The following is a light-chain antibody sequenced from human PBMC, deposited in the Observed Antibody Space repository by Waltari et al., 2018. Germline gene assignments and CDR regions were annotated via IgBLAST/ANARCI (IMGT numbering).Light chain of an antibody. Sequence: QSALTQPASVSGSPGQSITISCTGTSSDVGGYNYVSWYQQHPGKAPKLMSYEVSNRPSGVSIRVSGSKSGNSASLTISGLQAEDEADYYCSSYTSSSTLYVFGTGTKVTVL. J-gene: IGLJ1*01. V-gene: IGLV2-14*01. CDR2: EVS. CDR3: SSYTSSSTLYV. CDR1: SSDVGGYNY.